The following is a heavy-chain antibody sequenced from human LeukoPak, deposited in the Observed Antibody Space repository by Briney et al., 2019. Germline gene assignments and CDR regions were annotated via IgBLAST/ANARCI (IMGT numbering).Heavy chain of an antibody. CDR2: ISTSGPTI. CDR1: GFTFSDYY. J-gene: IGHJ3*01. Sequence: GGSLRLSCAASGFTFSDYYMSWIRQAPGQGPEWISYISTSGPTIYYADSVKGRFTIARDNARNTLYLQMNSLRADDTAVYYCARCYPLAWGAFDLWGQGTMVTVSS. CDR3: ARCYPLAWGAFDL. V-gene: IGHV3-11*04. D-gene: IGHD3/OR15-3a*01.